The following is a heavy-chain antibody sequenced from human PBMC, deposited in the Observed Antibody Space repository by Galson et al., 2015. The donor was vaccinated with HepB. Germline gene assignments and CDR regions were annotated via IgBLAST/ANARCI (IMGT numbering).Heavy chain of an antibody. J-gene: IGHJ4*02. D-gene: IGHD3-22*01. Sequence: SLRLSCAASGFTFSSYAMSWVRQAPGKGLEWVSAISGSGGSTYYADSVKGRFTISRDNSKNTLYLQMNSPRVEDTAVYYCARGRNYYDSTGSYDHWGQGTLVTVSS. CDR2: ISGSGGST. CDR1: GFTFSSYA. V-gene: IGHV3-23*01. CDR3: ARGRNYYDSTGSYDH.